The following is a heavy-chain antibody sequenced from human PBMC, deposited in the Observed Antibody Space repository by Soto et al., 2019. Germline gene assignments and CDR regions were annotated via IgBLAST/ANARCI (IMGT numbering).Heavy chain of an antibody. Sequence: SETLSLTCTVSGGSISRSTYYWGWIRQPPGKGLEWIGSINYSGSTYYNPSLKSRVTISVDTSKNQFSPKLSSVTAADTAVYYCARHYASLLEPPNWFDPWGQGTLVTVSS. CDR2: INYSGST. V-gene: IGHV4-39*01. D-gene: IGHD3-3*01. CDR1: GGSISRSTYY. CDR3: ARHYASLLEPPNWFDP. J-gene: IGHJ5*02.